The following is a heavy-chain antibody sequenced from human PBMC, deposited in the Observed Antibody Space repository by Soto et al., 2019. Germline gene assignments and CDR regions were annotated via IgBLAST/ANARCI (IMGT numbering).Heavy chain of an antibody. V-gene: IGHV3-7*01. CDR2: IKQDGSEK. Sequence: PVESLRLSCAASGFTFSSYWMSWVRQAPGKGLEWVANIKQDGSEKYYVDSVKGRFTISRDNAKNSLYLQMHSLRAEDTAVYYCARVDGFSYYYYYGMDVWGQGTTVTVSS. CDR3: ARVDGFSYYYYYGMDV. J-gene: IGHJ6*02. D-gene: IGHD3-9*01. CDR1: GFTFSSYW.